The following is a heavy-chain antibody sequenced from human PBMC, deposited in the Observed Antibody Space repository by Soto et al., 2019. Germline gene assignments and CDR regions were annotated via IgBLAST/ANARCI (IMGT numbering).Heavy chain of an antibody. J-gene: IGHJ4*01. CDR3: ARGVLR. V-gene: IGHV4-31*03. CDR1: GGSISSGGYY. CDR2: ISYRGST. Sequence: QVQLQESGPGLVQPSQTLSLTCTVSGGSISSGGYYWSWIRQHPGTGLEWIGHISYRGSTYYNTSLTSRATIPVDTSRNQFSLIVNSVTAAATAVYYCARGVLRWGQGTLVTVSS.